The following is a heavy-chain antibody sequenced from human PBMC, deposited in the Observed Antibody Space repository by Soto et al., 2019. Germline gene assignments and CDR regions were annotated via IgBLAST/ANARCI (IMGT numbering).Heavy chain of an antibody. CDR3: ASTRVIAVAGAGDAFDI. V-gene: IGHV1-69*01. Sequence: QVQLVQSGAEVKKPGSSVKVSCKASGGTFSSYAISWVRQAPGQGLEWMGGIIPIFGTANYAQKFQGRVTITADESMSTAYMELSSLGSEDTAVYYCASTRVIAVAGAGDAFDIWGQGTMVTVSS. CDR1: GGTFSSYA. J-gene: IGHJ3*02. D-gene: IGHD6-19*01. CDR2: IIPIFGTA.